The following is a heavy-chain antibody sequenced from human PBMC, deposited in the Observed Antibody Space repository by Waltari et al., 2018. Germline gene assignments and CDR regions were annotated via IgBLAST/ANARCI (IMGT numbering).Heavy chain of an antibody. CDR3: AKSLETGATAFDY. J-gene: IGHJ4*02. V-gene: IGHV3-30*18. D-gene: IGHD1-26*01. CDR1: GITLSRHG. Sequence: QVQLVESGGGVVKPGGSLRLSCEASGITLSRHGMHWVRQAPGKGLGWMAVISYDGKNTYYSDSVKGRFTISRDNSKNTLYLQMNSLRPEDTAVYYCAKSLETGATAFDYWGQGTLVTVSS. CDR2: ISYDGKNT.